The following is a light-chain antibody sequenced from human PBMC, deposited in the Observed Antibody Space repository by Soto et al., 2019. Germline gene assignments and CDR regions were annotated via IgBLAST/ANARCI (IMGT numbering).Light chain of an antibody. CDR2: DVS. V-gene: IGLV2-14*01. CDR3: SSYTSSSSYV. Sequence: QSALTQPASVSGSPGQSITISCNGTSIDVGGYNYVSWYQQHPGKAPKLMIYDVSNRPSGVSNRFSRSKSGNTASLTISGLQAEDEADYYCSSYTSSSSYVFGTGTKLTVL. CDR1: SIDVGGYNY. J-gene: IGLJ1*01.